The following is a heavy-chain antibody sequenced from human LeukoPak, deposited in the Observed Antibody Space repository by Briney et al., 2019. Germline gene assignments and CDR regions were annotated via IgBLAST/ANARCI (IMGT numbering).Heavy chain of an antibody. V-gene: IGHV4-39*06. CDR2: IYYSGST. Sequence: SETLSLTCTVSGVSISSSTYYWGWIRQPPGKGLEWIGSIYYSGSTYYNPSLKSRITISVDTSKNQFPLKLSSVTAADTAVYYCAREATIYTYYYDSSGYSEDAFDIWGQGTMVTVSS. CDR1: GVSISSSTYY. D-gene: IGHD3-22*01. J-gene: IGHJ3*02. CDR3: AREATIYTYYYDSSGYSEDAFDI.